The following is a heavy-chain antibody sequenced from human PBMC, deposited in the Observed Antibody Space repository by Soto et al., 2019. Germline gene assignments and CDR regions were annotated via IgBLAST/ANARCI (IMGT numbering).Heavy chain of an antibody. CDR3: ARGTDTWFFAL. Sequence: QVQLQESGPGLVKPSQTLSLTCTVSDDSISSGGYYWSWIRQHPGKGLEWIGYIYGTGNMYYKSSLKSRLTFSVDTSKNHFPLKLTSVTAADTAVYYCARGTDTWFFALWGRGTLVTVSS. CDR1: DDSISSGGYY. D-gene: IGHD3-9*01. V-gene: IGHV4-31*03. CDR2: IYGTGNM. J-gene: IGHJ2*01.